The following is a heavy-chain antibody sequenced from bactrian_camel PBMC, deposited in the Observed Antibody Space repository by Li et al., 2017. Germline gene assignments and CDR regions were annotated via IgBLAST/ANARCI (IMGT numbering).Heavy chain of an antibody. CDR2: IHIPDGDT. V-gene: IGHV3S68*01. D-gene: IGHD6*01. CDR1: GRAGHLSC. CDR3: AADVGSMSGNCQPNY. J-gene: IGHJ4*01. Sequence: HVQLVESGGGSVKTGGSLKLSCAASGRAGHLSCLGWFRQAPGKEREGVATIHIPDGDTRYADSVKGRFTISRDDAKNTMYLQMNNLQPEDTAMYYCAADVGSMSGNCQPNYWGQGTQVTVSS.